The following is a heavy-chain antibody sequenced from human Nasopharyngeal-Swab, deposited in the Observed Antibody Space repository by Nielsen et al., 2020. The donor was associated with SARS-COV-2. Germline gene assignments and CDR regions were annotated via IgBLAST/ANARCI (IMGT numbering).Heavy chain of an antibody. CDR3: AKDQGDQWLVLDY. D-gene: IGHD6-19*01. V-gene: IGHV3-33*06. J-gene: IGHJ4*02. Sequence: GESLKISCAASGFTFSSYGMHWVRQAPGKGLEWVAVIWYDGSNKYYADSVKGRFTISRDNSKNTLYLQMNSLRAEDTAVYYCAKDQGDQWLVLDYWGQGTLVTVSS. CDR2: IWYDGSNK. CDR1: GFTFSSYG.